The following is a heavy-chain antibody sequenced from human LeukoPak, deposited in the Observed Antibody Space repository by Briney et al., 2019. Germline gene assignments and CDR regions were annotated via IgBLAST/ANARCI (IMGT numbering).Heavy chain of an antibody. J-gene: IGHJ4*02. CDR1: VGTFSSYT. V-gene: IGHV1-69*17. D-gene: IGHD2-21*02. CDR2: IIPIFGIA. Sequence: ASVKVSCKDSVGTFSSYTIRWVRQAPGQGLEWMGRIIPIFGIANYAQKFQSRDTITADKSTSTAYMELSSLRSEDTAVYYCARGLRAYCGGDCYSIDYWGQGTLVTVSS. CDR3: ARGLRAYCGGDCYSIDY.